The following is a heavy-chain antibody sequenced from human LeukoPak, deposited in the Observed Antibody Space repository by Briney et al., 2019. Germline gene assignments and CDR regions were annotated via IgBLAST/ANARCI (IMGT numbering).Heavy chain of an antibody. CDR3: TRQGYDSSGYYYSLIDY. J-gene: IGHJ4*02. Sequence: GGSLRLSCAASGFTFSGSAMHWVRQASGKGLEWVGRIRSKANSYATAYAASVKGRFTISRDDSKNTAYLQMNSLKTEDTAVYYCTRQGYDSSGYYYSLIDYWGQGTLVTVSS. CDR2: IRSKANSYAT. V-gene: IGHV3-73*01. CDR1: GFTFSGSA. D-gene: IGHD3-22*01.